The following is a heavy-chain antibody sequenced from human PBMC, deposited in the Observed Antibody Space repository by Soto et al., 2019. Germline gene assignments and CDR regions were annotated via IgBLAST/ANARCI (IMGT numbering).Heavy chain of an antibody. CDR1: GYTFTSYA. CDR2: INAGNGNT. CDR3: ARCLFQVPGRMTTVTVMDF. D-gene: IGHD4-4*01. J-gene: IGHJ6*02. V-gene: IGHV1-3*01. Sequence: ASVTVSCQASGYTFTSYAMHWVRQAPGHRLEWMGWINAGNGNTKYSQKFQGRVTITRDTSASTAYMELSSLRSEDTAVYYCARCLFQVPGRMTTVTVMDFGGQGTTVTFYS.